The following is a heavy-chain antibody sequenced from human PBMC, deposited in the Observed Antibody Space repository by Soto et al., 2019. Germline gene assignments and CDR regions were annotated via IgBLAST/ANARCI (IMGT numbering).Heavy chain of an antibody. CDR2: ISYSGST. J-gene: IGHJ1*01. Sequence: SETLSLTGTVAGGAVTSGWYYWSWIRQHPGKGLEWIGYISYSGSTHYNPSLKSRVTISVDTSKNQFSLKLSSVTAADTAVYYCATPPPYCGGDCYSLYFQHWGQGTLVTVSS. D-gene: IGHD2-21*02. CDR3: ATPPPYCGGDCYSLYFQH. V-gene: IGHV4-31*03. CDR1: GGAVTSGWYY.